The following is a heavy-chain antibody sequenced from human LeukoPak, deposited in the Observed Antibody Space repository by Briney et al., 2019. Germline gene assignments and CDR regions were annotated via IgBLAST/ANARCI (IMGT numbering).Heavy chain of an antibody. CDR3: ATVTKVDFDY. CDR2: VSVEGIGR. J-gene: IGHJ4*02. D-gene: IGHD4-11*01. CDR1: GFTFSSYT. Sequence: PGGSLRLSCAASGFTFSSYTSYWFRQAPGKGLEWVASVSVEGIGRYFLGSVEGRFAISRDDSKKSVFLQMSNVRPEDTALYFCATVTKVDFDYWGQGTLVTVSS. V-gene: IGHV3-30*09.